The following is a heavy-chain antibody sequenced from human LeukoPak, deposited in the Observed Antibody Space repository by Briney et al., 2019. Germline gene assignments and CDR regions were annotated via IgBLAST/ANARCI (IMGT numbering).Heavy chain of an antibody. CDR1: GFTFSSYS. D-gene: IGHD7-27*01. Sequence: GGSLRLSCAASGFTFSSYSMNWVRQAPGKGLEWVSSISSSSSYIYYANSLKGRITISRDNSKNTVDLQMSSLRTEDTAVYYCVKRTGLYFDYWGQGTLVTVSS. CDR3: VKRTGLYFDY. V-gene: IGHV3-21*01. J-gene: IGHJ4*02. CDR2: ISSSSSYI.